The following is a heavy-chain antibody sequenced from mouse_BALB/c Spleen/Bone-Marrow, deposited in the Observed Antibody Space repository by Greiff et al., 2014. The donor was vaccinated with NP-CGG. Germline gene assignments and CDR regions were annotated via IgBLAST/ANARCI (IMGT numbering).Heavy chain of an antibody. D-gene: IGHD1-1*01. J-gene: IGHJ2*01. CDR1: GFNIKDTY. CDR2: IDPANGST. V-gene: IGHV14-3*02. CDR3: ARYYYGSSYFDY. Sequence: EVQLQQSGAELVKPGASVKLSCTAPGFNIKDTYMHWVKQRPEQGLEWIGRIDPANGSTKYDPRFQGKATITADTSSNTAYLQLSSLTSEDTAVYYCARYYYGSSYFDYWGQGTTLTVSS.